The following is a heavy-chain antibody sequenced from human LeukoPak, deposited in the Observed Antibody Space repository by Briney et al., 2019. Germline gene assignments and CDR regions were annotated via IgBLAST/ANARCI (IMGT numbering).Heavy chain of an antibody. CDR2: IFYSGST. J-gene: IGHJ6*03. Sequence: PSETLSLTCAVSGGSISSHYWSWIRQPPGKGLEWVWYIFYSGSTNYNPALKSRVTISVDTSKNQFSLKLSSVTAADTAVYYCARGVRDYDFWSGYHADYYYYMDVWGKGTTVTVSS. CDR1: GGSISSHY. D-gene: IGHD3-3*01. CDR3: ARGVRDYDFWSGYHADYYYYMDV. V-gene: IGHV4-59*11.